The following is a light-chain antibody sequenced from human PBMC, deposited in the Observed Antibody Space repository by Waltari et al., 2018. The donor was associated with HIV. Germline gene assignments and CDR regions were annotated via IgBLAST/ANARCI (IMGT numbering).Light chain of an antibody. CDR3: SSFSSGNSLEV. V-gene: IGLV2-14*01. J-gene: IGLJ1*01. CDR2: EVN. Sequence: ALTQPASVSGSPGQTVTISCSGTSSDVGGFNYVSCYQQHPGKAPKLMIYEVNNRPSRISSRFSGSKSGNTAYRTISGLQAEDEADYYCSSFSSGNSLEVFGTGTKVTFL. CDR1: SSDVGGFNY.